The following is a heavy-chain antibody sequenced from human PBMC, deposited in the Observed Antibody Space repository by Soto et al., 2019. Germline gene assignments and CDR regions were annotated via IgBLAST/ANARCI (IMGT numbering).Heavy chain of an antibody. CDR3: ARSGLTPYYYYYMDV. D-gene: IGHD3-10*01. J-gene: IGHJ6*03. CDR1: GGSISSYY. Sequence: SETLSLTCTVSGGSISSYYWSWIRQPPGKGLEWIGYIYYSGSTNYNPSLKSRVTISVDTSKNQFSLKLSSVTAADTAVYYCARSGLTPYYYYYMDVWGKGTTVTVSS. CDR2: IYYSGST. V-gene: IGHV4-59*01.